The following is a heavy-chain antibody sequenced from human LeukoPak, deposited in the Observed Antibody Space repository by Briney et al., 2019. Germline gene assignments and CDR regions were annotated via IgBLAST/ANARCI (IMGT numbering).Heavy chain of an antibody. J-gene: IGHJ4*02. D-gene: IGHD3-10*01. Sequence: GGSLRLSCAVSGFTFTSYAMSWVRQAPGKGLEWVSAISGSGGSTYYADSVKGRFTISRDNSKNTVYLQMDSLRAEDTAAYYCAKMIRGVIITGDYLDSWGQGTLVTVSS. CDR1: GFTFTSYA. CDR3: AKMIRGVIITGDYLDS. V-gene: IGHV3-23*01. CDR2: ISGSGGST.